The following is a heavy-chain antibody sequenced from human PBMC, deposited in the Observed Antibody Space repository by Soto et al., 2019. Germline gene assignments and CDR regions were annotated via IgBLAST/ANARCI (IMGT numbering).Heavy chain of an antibody. CDR2: IERDDDDK. CDR3: ARSIRGPRRFNGMDV. CDR1: GFSLTSPGMC. J-gene: IGHJ6*02. Sequence: SGPTLVNPTETLTLTCTFSGFSLTSPGMCVSWIRQSPGKALEWLALIERDDDDKYYSTSLKTRLTISKDTRKNRVVLTKANREPADTATYYCARSIRGPRRFNGMDVWGQGTTVTVSS. V-gene: IGHV2-70*13. D-gene: IGHD1-20*01.